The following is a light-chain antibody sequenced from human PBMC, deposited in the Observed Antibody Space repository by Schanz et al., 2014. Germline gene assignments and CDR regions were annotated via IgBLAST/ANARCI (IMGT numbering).Light chain of an antibody. CDR1: QRVVTW. Sequence: TQSPSTLSASVGDRVAITCRASQRVVTWLAWYQQKPGQAPRLLIYDASNRATGIPARFSGSGSGTDFTLTISSLEPEDFAVYYCQQYGSSPSWTFGQGTKVEIK. V-gene: IGKV3-11*01. J-gene: IGKJ1*01. CDR3: QQYGSSPSWT. CDR2: DAS.